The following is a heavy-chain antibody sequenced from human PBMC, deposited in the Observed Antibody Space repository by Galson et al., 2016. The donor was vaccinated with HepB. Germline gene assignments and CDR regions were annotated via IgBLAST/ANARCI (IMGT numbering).Heavy chain of an antibody. J-gene: IGHJ6*02. CDR3: ATPLGYCSGGTCYGGYFYGMGV. V-gene: IGHV3-30*03. Sequence: DSVKGRFTISRDNSENTLYLQMNSLRAEDTAVYYCATPLGYCSGGTCYGGYFYGMGVWGQGTTVIVSS. D-gene: IGHD2-15*01.